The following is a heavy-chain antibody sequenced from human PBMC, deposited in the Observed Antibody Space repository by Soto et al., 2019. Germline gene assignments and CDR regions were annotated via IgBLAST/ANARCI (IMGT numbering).Heavy chain of an antibody. CDR1: GCTFSSYA. CDR3: ARERSSSWYGYFDF. Sequence: GASVKVSCKASGCTFSSYAISWVRQAPGQGLEWMGGIIPIFGTANYAQKFQGRVTITADESTSTAYMELSSLRSEDTAVYYCARERSSSWYGYFDFWGRGTLVTVSS. D-gene: IGHD6-13*01. V-gene: IGHV1-69*13. J-gene: IGHJ2*01. CDR2: IIPIFGTA.